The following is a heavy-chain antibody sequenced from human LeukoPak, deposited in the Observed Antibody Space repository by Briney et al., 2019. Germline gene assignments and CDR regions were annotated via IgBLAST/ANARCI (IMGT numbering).Heavy chain of an antibody. V-gene: IGHV3-20*04. D-gene: IGHD5-12*01. J-gene: IGHJ6*03. CDR1: GFTFDDYG. Sequence: PGGSLRLSCAASGFTFDDYGMSWVRQAPGKGPEWVSGINWNGGNTGYADSVKGRFTISRDNAKNSLYLQMNSLRAEDTALYYCARAYSGYENYYHYYYMDVWGKGTTFTVFS. CDR2: INWNGGNT. CDR3: ARAYSGYENYYHYYYMDV.